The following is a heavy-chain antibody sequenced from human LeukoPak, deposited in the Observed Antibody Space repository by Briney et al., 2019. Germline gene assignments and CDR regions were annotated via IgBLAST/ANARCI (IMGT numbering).Heavy chain of an antibody. Sequence: SETLSLTCAVYGRSFSGYYWTWIRQTPGKGLEWIGEINHSGSTNYNPSLKSRATISVDTSKNQFSLRVTSVTAADTAVYFCARGDTVAARPGRFDYWGQGTLVTVSS. V-gene: IGHV4-34*01. CDR1: GRSFSGYY. CDR3: ARGDTVAARPGRFDY. CDR2: INHSGST. J-gene: IGHJ4*02. D-gene: IGHD6-6*01.